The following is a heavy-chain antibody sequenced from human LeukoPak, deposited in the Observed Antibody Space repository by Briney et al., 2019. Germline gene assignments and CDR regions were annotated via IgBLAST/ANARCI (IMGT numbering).Heavy chain of an antibody. CDR3: ARTTGRRHDIFLLYHGVDV. CDR1: GGSISSGDYY. Sequence: SETLSLTCTVSGGSISSGDYYWSWIRQPPGKGLEWIGYIYYSGSTYYNPSLKSRVTISVDTSKNQFSLKLTSVTAADTAVYYCARTTGRRHDIFLLYHGVDVWGQGTTVTVSS. CDR2: IYYSGST. D-gene: IGHD3-9*01. V-gene: IGHV4-30-4*01. J-gene: IGHJ6*02.